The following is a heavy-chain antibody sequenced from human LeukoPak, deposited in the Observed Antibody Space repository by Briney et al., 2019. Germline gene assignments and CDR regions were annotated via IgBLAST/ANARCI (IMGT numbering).Heavy chain of an antibody. D-gene: IGHD4-23*01. V-gene: IGHV4-59*01. J-gene: IGHJ4*02. CDR1: GGSISSYY. Sequence: SSETLSLTCTVSGGSISSYYWSWIRQPPGKGLEWIGYIYYSGSTNYNPSLKSRVTISVDTSKNQFSLKLSSVTAADTAVYYCATLIDYGGNGVDYWGQGTLVTVSS. CDR3: ATLIDYGGNGVDY. CDR2: IYYSGST.